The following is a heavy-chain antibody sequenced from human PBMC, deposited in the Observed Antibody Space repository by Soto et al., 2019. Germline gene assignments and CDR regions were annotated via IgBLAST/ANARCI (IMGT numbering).Heavy chain of an antibody. Sequence: ASVKVSCKASGYSFTDYHIHWVRQAPGQGLEWLGRINPKSGGTSTAQKFQGWVTMTTDTSISAASMGLTRLTSDDTAIYYCARGDSTDCSNGVCSFFYNHDMDVWGQGTTVTVSS. CDR2: INPKSGGT. D-gene: IGHD2-8*01. CDR3: ARGDSTDCSNGVCSFFYNHDMDV. V-gene: IGHV1-2*04. CDR1: GYSFTDYH. J-gene: IGHJ6*02.